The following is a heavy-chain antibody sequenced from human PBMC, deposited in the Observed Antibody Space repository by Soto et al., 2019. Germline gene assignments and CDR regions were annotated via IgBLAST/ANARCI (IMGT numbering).Heavy chain of an antibody. CDR2: IYPGDSDT. J-gene: IGHJ3*02. Sequence: GESLQISCQASRYSFTNYWIGWVRQMPGKGLEWMGIIYPGDSDTRYSPSFQGPVTISADKSISTAYLQWSSLKASDTAMYYCARPISGSPRDALDIWGQGTMVTVSS. CDR3: ARPISGSPRDALDI. D-gene: IGHD3-3*01. V-gene: IGHV5-51*01. CDR1: RYSFTNYW.